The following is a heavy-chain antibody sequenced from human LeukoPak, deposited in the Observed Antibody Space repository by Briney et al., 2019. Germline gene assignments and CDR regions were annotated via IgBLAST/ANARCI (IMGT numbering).Heavy chain of an antibody. CDR2: VFTRGTT. J-gene: IGHJ3*02. D-gene: IGHD1-26*01. CDR3: ARYIVSYPHDAFDI. CDR1: GGSISSGSYY. V-gene: IGHV4-61*09. Sequence: SQTLSLTCTVSGGSISSGSYYWNWIRQPAGKRLEWLGHVFTRGTTNYNASLEGRLTISLDTARNQFSLYLSSVTAADTAFYYCARYIVSYPHDAFDIWGQGTMVTVSS.